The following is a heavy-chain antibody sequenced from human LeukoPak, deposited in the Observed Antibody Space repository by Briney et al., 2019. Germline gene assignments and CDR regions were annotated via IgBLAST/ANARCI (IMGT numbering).Heavy chain of an antibody. J-gene: IGHJ6*04. D-gene: IGHD3-10*02. CDR2: ISSDGSNK. V-gene: IGHV3-30*18. CDR1: GFTFSNYG. Sequence: GGSLRLSCAASGFTFSNYGMHWVRQAPGKGLEWVAVISSDGSNKYYADSAKGRFTISRDNSKNTLYLQMNSLRAEDTAVYYCAELGITMIGGVWGKGTTVTISS. CDR3: AELGITMIGGV.